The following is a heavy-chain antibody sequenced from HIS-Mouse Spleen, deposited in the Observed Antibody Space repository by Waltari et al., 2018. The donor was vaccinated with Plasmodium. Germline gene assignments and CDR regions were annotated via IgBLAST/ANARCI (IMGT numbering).Heavy chain of an antibody. CDR3: ARDRRGYWYFDL. D-gene: IGHD5-12*01. Sequence: EVQLVESGGGLVQPGGSLRLSCAASGCTFSSYWMSWVRQAPGKGREGVAKIKQDGSEKDYVDSVKGRFTISRDNAKNSLYLQMNSLRAEDTAVYYCARDRRGYWYFDLWGRGTLVTVSS. CDR1: GCTFSSYW. CDR2: IKQDGSEK. J-gene: IGHJ2*01. V-gene: IGHV3-7*01.